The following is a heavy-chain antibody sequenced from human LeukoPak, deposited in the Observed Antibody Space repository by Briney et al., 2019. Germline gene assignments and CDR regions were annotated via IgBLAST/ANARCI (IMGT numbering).Heavy chain of an antibody. CDR2: IYYSGST. D-gene: IGHD6-19*01. Sequence: SETLSLTCTVSGGSISSSSYYWGWIPQPPGKGLEWIGSIYYSGSTYYNPSLKSRVTISVDTSKNQFSLKLSSVTAADTAVYYCARELQWLVRPTDAFDIWGQGTMVTVSS. V-gene: IGHV4-39*07. CDR3: ARELQWLVRPTDAFDI. CDR1: GGSISSSSYY. J-gene: IGHJ3*02.